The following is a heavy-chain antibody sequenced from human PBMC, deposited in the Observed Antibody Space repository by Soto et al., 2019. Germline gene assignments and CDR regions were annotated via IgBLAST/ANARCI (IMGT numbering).Heavy chain of an antibody. CDR2: ISYDGSNK. CDR3: ARDQLSLGGYSSSWPGQLGIYYGMDV. Sequence: GGSLRLSCAASGFTFSSYAMHWVRQAPGKGLEWVAVISYDGSNKYYADSVKGRFTISRDNSKNTLYLQMNSLRAEDTAVYYCARDQLSLGGYSSSWPGQLGIYYGMDVWGQGTTVTVSS. J-gene: IGHJ6*02. D-gene: IGHD6-13*01. V-gene: IGHV3-30-3*01. CDR1: GFTFSSYA.